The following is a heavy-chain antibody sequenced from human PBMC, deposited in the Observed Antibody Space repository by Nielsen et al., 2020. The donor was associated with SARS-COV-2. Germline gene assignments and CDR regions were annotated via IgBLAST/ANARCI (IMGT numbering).Heavy chain of an antibody. Sequence: GESMKISCAASGFSFTYYTRKWIRQAPGQGLEWVSSISSDSTYISYADSVQGRFAITRDNAKNSLYLQMNNLRAGDTAVYYCTAVRVYSHYWGHGTLVAVSS. CDR2: ISSDSTYI. CDR3: TAVRVYSHY. D-gene: IGHD5-18*01. CDR1: GFSFTYYT. V-gene: IGHV3-21*01. J-gene: IGHJ4*01.